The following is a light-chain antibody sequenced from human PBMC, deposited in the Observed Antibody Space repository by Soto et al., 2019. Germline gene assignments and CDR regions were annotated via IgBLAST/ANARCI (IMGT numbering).Light chain of an antibody. CDR3: SSYTSSSTVV. J-gene: IGLJ2*01. Sequence: QSALTQPASVSGSPGQSITISCTGTSSDVGGYNFVSWYQQQPGKAPKLMIYGVSKRPSGVSNRFSGSKSVNTASLTISGLQAEDEADYYCSSYTSSSTVVFGGGTKLTVL. CDR1: SSDVGGYNF. V-gene: IGLV2-14*01. CDR2: GVS.